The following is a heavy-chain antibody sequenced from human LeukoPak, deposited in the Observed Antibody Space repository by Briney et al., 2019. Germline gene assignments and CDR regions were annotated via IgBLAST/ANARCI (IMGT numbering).Heavy chain of an antibody. J-gene: IGHJ3*02. CDR1: GGSISSSSYY. V-gene: IGHV4-39*01. CDR3: ARRNILWGGDAFDI. CDR2: IHYSGST. Sequence: SETLSLTCSVSGGSISSSSYYWGWIRQPPGKGLEWIGSIHYSGSTYYNPSLKSRVTISVDTSKNQFSLKLSSVTAAETAVCHCARRNILWGGDAFDIWGQGTMVTVSS. D-gene: IGHD2-21*01.